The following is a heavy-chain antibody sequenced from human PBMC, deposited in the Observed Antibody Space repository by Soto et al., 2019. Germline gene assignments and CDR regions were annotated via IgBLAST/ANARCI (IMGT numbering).Heavy chain of an antibody. CDR3: AKFPPPATVTPPTFDF. V-gene: IGHV3-23*01. CDR2: ISGSGGST. Sequence: AGCLRLSCAASGFTVSSYAMSWVRQAPGKGLEWVSAISGSGGSTYYADSVKGRFTISRDNSKNTLYLQMNSLRAEDTAVYYCAKFPPPATVTPPTFDFWGQGTLVTVSS. J-gene: IGHJ4*02. CDR1: GFTVSSYA. D-gene: IGHD4-17*01.